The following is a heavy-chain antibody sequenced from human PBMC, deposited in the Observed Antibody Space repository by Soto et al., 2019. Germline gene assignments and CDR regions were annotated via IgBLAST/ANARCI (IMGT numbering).Heavy chain of an antibody. CDR3: ARGSDGVWNGFDT. Sequence: KSSETLSLTCAVSGGSISSGFYSWSWVRQPPGQGLEWIGYIYNSGNTYYNPSLMSRVTISVDRSQNHFSLKLTSVTAADTAVYYCARGSDGVWNGFDTWGQGTQVTVSS. D-gene: IGHD2-21*02. CDR1: GGSISSGFYS. V-gene: IGHV4-30-2*01. CDR2: IYNSGNT. J-gene: IGHJ5*02.